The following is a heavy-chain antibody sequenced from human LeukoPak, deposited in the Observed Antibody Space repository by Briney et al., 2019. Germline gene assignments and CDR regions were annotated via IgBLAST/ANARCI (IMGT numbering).Heavy chain of an antibody. D-gene: IGHD1-26*01. CDR1: GFTVHNNH. Sequence: GGSLRLSCVVSGFTVHNNHVSWVRQAPGKGLVWVSRIKTDGSTITYADSVKGRFTISRDNAMNTLYLQMNSLGAEDTAVYYCARVGQGEWFFDLWGRGTLVTVSS. J-gene: IGHJ2*01. CDR3: ARVGQGEWFFDL. V-gene: IGHV3-74*01. CDR2: IKTDGSTI.